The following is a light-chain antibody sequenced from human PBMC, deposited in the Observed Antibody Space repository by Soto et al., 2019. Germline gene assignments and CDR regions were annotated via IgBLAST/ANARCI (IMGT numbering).Light chain of an antibody. V-gene: IGKV3-20*01. CDR3: QQYGSSRWT. J-gene: IGKJ1*01. CDR2: GAS. CDR1: QSVSSIY. Sequence: EIVLTQSPGTLSLSPGEGATLSCRASQSVSSIYLAWYQQKPGEAPRLLIYGASSRATGIPDRFSGSGSGTDFTLLINSLEPEDFTVDYCQQYGSSRWTLGQGTKVEI.